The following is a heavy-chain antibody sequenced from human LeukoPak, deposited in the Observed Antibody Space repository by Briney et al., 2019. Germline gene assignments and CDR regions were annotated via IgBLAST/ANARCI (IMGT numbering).Heavy chain of an antibody. CDR3: ARDFSSVHRGEVSYH. Sequence: ASVKVSCKASGYTFTNYGISWVRQAPGQGLEWMGWISAYNGNTNSAQKFQGRVTMTTDTSTNAAYMELRSLRSDDTAVYYCARDFSSVHRGEVSYHWGQGTLVTASS. CDR1: GYTFTNYG. J-gene: IGHJ5*02. D-gene: IGHD3-10*01. CDR2: ISAYNGNT. V-gene: IGHV1-18*01.